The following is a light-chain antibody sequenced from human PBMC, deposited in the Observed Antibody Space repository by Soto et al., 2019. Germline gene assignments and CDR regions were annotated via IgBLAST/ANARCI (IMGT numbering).Light chain of an antibody. J-gene: IGLJ2*01. CDR2: EVS. V-gene: IGLV2-14*01. Sequence: QSALTQPPSASGSPGQSVTISCTGTSSDIGDYDYVSWYQQHPGKAPKLMIYEVSNRPSGVSNRFSGSKSGNTACLTISGLQAEDEADYYCSSYTSSSTVVFGGGTKLTVL. CDR3: SSYTSSSTVV. CDR1: SSDIGDYDY.